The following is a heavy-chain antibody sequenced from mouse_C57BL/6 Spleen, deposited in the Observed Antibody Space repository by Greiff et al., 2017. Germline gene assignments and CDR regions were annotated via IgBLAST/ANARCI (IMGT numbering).Heavy chain of an antibody. V-gene: IGHV1-82*01. CDR1: GYAFSSSW. CDR2: IYPGDGDT. D-gene: IGHD1-1*01. Sequence: QVQLKESGPEPVKPGASVKISCKASGYAFSSSWMNWVKQRPGKGLEWIGRIYPGDGDTNYNGKFKGKATLTADKSSSTAYMQLSSLTSEDSAVYFCARPLLLRSYAMDYWGQGTSVTVSS. J-gene: IGHJ4*01. CDR3: ARPLLLRSYAMDY.